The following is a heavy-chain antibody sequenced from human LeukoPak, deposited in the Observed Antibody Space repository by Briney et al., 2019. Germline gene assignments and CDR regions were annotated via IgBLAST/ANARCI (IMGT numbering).Heavy chain of an antibody. Sequence: PSETLSLTCTVSGGSISSYYWSWIRQPPGKELEWIGYIYYSGSTNYNPSLKSRVTISVDTSKNQFSLKLSSVTAADTAVYYCARSSEGRYYYDSSGYTYFYYYMDVWGKGTTVTASS. CDR3: ARSSEGRYYYDSSGYTYFYYYMDV. D-gene: IGHD3-22*01. CDR1: GGSISSYY. V-gene: IGHV4-59*01. J-gene: IGHJ6*03. CDR2: IYYSGST.